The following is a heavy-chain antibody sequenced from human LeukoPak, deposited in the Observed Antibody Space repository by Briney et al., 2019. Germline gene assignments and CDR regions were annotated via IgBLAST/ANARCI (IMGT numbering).Heavy chain of an antibody. CDR2: IYSGGST. D-gene: IGHD4-17*01. Sequence: GGSLRLSCAASGFTVSSYYMSWVRQAPGKGLEWVSVIYSGGSTYYADSVKGRFTISRDNSKNTLYLQMNSLRAEDTAVYYCARESMTTVTTHAFDIWGQGTMVTVSS. J-gene: IGHJ3*02. CDR1: GFTVSSYY. CDR3: ARESMTTVTTHAFDI. V-gene: IGHV3-53*01.